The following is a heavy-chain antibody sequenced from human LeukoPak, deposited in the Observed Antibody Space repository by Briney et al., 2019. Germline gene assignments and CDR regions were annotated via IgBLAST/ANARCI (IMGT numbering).Heavy chain of an antibody. CDR1: GGSFSGYY. CDR2: INHSGST. Sequence: TSETLSLTCAVYGGSFSGYYWSWIRQPPGKGLEWIGEINHSGSTNYNPSLKSRVSISVDTSKNQFSLKLRSVTAADTAVYYCASLSQGSGWYPSYYYGMDVWGQGTTVTVSS. V-gene: IGHV4-34*01. J-gene: IGHJ6*02. D-gene: IGHD6-19*01. CDR3: ASLSQGSGWYPSYYYGMDV.